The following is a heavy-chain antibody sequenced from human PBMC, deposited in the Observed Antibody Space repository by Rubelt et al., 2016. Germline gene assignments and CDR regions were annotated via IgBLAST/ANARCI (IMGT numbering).Heavy chain of an antibody. CDR2: IWYDGVNK. V-gene: IGHV3-33*01. J-gene: IGHJ4*02. CDR3: ARDLEGDYVWGSYRYTGLGY. D-gene: IGHD3-16*02. CDR1: SSYG. Sequence: SSYGMHWVRQAPGKGLEWVAVIWYDGVNKYYGDSVKGRFIISRDNSKNTQYLQMNNLRAEDTAVYYCARDLEGDYVWGSYRYTGLGYWGQGTLVTVSS.